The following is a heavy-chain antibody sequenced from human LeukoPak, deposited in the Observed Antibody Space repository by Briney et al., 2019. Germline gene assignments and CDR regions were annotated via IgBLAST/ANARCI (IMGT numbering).Heavy chain of an antibody. J-gene: IGHJ4*02. CDR3: ARHALATVTDPSFDY. V-gene: IGHV4-39*01. CDR2: LYHSGST. D-gene: IGHD2-21*02. Sequence: SETLSLTCTVSGGSISTPGYYWGWIRQPPGKGLEWIGSLYHSGSTYYKPSLKSRATISVDKSKNQCSLKLRSVTAADTAVYSCARHALATVTDPSFDYWGQGTLVTVSS. CDR1: GGSISTPGYY.